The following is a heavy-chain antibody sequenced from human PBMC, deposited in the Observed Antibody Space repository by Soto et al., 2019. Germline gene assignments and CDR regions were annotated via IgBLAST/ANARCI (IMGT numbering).Heavy chain of an antibody. D-gene: IGHD3-22*01. CDR1: GDSISSYY. CDR2: IYYSGT. V-gene: IGHV4-59*01. J-gene: IGHJ3*02. CDR3: ARTYDGSGPNSGGYGFDI. Sequence: PSATLSLTCHVTGDSISSYYWSWIRQPPGKGLEWIAYIYYSGTSYNPSLKSRVSISLDTPKNQFSLKLSSVTAADTAVYYCARTYDGSGPNSGGYGFDIWGQGTLVTVS.